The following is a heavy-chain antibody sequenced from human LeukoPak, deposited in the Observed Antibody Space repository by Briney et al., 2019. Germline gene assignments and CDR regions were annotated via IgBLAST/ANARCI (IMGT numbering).Heavy chain of an antibody. CDR3: ARGQGYYYDSSGYYAFDI. J-gene: IGHJ3*02. CDR1: GGSFSGYY. Sequence: SETLSLTCAVYGGSFSGYYWSWLRQPPGKGLEWIGEINHSGSTNYNPSLKSRVTISVDTSKNQFSLKLSSVTAADTAVYYCARGQGYYYDSSGYYAFDIWGQGTMVTVSS. V-gene: IGHV4-34*01. CDR2: INHSGST. D-gene: IGHD3-22*01.